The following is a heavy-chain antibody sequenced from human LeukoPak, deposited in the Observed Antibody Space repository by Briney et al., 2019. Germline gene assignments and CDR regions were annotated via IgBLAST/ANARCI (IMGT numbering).Heavy chain of an antibody. CDR2: ISSSSSYI. J-gene: IGHJ4*02. V-gene: IGHV3-21*01. CDR3: ARPPAKVGWFGESYFDY. Sequence: PGGSLRLSCAASGFTFSSYSMNWVRQAPGKGLEWVSSISSSSSYIYYADSVKGRSTISRDNAKNSLYLQMNSLRAEDTAVYYCARPPAKVGWFGESYFDYWGQGTLVTVSS. CDR1: GFTFSSYS. D-gene: IGHD3-10*01.